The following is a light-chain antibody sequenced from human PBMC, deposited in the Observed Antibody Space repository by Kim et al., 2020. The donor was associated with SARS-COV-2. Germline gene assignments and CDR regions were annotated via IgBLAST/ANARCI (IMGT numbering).Light chain of an antibody. V-gene: IGKV3-20*01. CDR1: KRVSSSY. CDR3: QQYGNSPST. Sequence: GERATLTCRGSKRVSSSYLAWYQQKPGQAPRLLISSASTRATGIPDRFSASGSGTEFTLTITRLEPEDFAVYYCQQYGNSPSTFGQGTRLEIK. J-gene: IGKJ5*01. CDR2: SAS.